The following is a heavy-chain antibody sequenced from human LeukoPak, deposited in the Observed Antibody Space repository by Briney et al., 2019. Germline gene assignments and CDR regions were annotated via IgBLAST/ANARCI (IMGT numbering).Heavy chain of an antibody. J-gene: IGHJ6*04. Sequence: GGSLRLSCAASGFTLSSYAMSWVRQAPGKGLEWVSTISGRGGNTYYADSVKGRFTISRDNSKNTLYLQMNSLRAEDTAVYYCAELGITMIGGVWGKGTTVTISS. CDR3: AELGITMIGGV. CDR1: GFTLSSYA. D-gene: IGHD3-10*02. V-gene: IGHV3-23*01. CDR2: ISGRGGNT.